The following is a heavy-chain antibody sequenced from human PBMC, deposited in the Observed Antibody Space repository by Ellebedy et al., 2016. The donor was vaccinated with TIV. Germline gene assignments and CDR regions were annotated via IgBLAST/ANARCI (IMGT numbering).Heavy chain of an antibody. CDR1: GGSISTGDYS. CDR2: IFHSGST. D-gene: IGHD4-17*01. Sequence: LRLSFVVSGGSISTGDYSWSWIRQPPGQGLEWIGYIFHSGSTYYTPSLKSRVTMSVDRSKNQFSLKMNSVTAADKAVYYCARRAGDYGDTPNRFDPWGQGILVTVSS. J-gene: IGHJ5*02. V-gene: IGHV4-30-2*01. CDR3: ARRAGDYGDTPNRFDP.